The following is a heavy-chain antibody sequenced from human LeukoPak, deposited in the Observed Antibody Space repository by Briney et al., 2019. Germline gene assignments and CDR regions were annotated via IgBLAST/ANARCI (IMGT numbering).Heavy chain of an antibody. CDR2: ISAYNGNT. CDR1: GYTFTSYG. J-gene: IGHJ5*01. V-gene: IGHV1-18*01. CDR3: ARDFRRITMVRGVINWFDS. D-gene: IGHD3-10*01. Sequence: ASVKVPCKASGYTFTSYGISWVRQAPGQGLEWMGWISAYNGNTNYAQKLQGRVTMTTDTSTSTAYMELRSLRSDDTAVYYCARDFRRITMVRGVINWFDSWGQGTLVTVSS.